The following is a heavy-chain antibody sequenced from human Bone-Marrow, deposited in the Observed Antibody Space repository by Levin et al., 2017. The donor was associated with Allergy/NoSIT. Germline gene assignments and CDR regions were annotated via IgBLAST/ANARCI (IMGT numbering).Heavy chain of an antibody. Sequence: SETLSLTCTVSGDSIRSGAYSWNWIRQPPGKGLEWIGYIFQSGSTYYNQSLKSRVTTSIDRSKNQFSLKLNPVTAAATAVYYSASDRPGDYDGMDVWGRGTTVIVSS. CDR1: GDSIRSGAYS. CDR2: IFQSGST. J-gene: IGHJ6*04. V-gene: IGHV4-30-2*01. CDR3: ASDRPGDYDGMDV.